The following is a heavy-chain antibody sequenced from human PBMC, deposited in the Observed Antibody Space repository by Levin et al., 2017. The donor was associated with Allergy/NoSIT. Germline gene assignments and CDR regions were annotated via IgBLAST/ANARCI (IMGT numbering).Heavy chain of an antibody. Sequence: GGSLRLSCAASGFTVSSNYMSWVRQAPGKGLEWVSVIYSGGSTYYADSVKGRFTISRDNSKNTLYLQMNSLRAEDTAVYYCARGGSNYDILTGYSADAFDIWGQGTMVTVSS. CDR3: ARGGSNYDILTGYSADAFDI. V-gene: IGHV3-53*01. CDR2: IYSGGST. CDR1: GFTVSSNY. D-gene: IGHD3-9*01. J-gene: IGHJ3*02.